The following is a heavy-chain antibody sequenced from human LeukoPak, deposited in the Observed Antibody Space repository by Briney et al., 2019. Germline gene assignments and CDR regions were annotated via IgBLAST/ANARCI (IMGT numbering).Heavy chain of an antibody. Sequence: GGSLRLSCAASGFTVRTNYMSWVRQTPGKGGDGVAFIYSGGSTYYADSVKGRFAISRDNSKNTLYLQMNSLRAEDTAVYYCASRATVTTDRFWFDPWGQGTLVTVSS. D-gene: IGHD4-11*01. V-gene: IGHV3-53*01. CDR1: GFTVRTNY. J-gene: IGHJ5*02. CDR3: ASRATVTTDRFWFDP. CDR2: IYSGGST.